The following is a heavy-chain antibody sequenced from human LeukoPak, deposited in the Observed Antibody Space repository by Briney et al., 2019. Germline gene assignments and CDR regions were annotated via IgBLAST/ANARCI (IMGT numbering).Heavy chain of an antibody. Sequence: GASVKVSCKASGYTFTSYAMHWVRQAPGQRLEWMGWINAVNGNTKYSQKFQGRVTITRDTSASTAYMELSSLRSEDTAVYYCARGPTNYYDSSGYAICYWYFDLWGRGTLVTVSS. CDR2: INAVNGNT. J-gene: IGHJ2*01. D-gene: IGHD3-22*01. CDR1: GYTFTSYA. CDR3: ARGPTNYYDSSGYAICYWYFDL. V-gene: IGHV1-3*01.